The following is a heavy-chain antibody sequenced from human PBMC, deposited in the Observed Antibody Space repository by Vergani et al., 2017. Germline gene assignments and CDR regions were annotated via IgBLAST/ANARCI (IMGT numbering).Heavy chain of an antibody. CDR3: AKDGRGAVAVRRADY. V-gene: IGHV3-23*04. Sequence: VQLVESGGGVVQPGRSLRLSCAASGFTFSSYAMSWVRQAPGKGLEWVSAISGSGGSTYYADSVKCRFTISRDNSKNTLYLQMNSLRAEDTAVYYCAKDGRGAVAVRRADYWGQGTLVTVSS. CDR2: ISGSGGST. D-gene: IGHD6-19*01. CDR1: GFTFSSYA. J-gene: IGHJ4*02.